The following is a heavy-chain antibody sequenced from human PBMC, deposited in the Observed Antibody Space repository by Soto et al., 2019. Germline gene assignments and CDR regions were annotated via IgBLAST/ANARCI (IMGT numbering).Heavy chain of an antibody. V-gene: IGHV3-33*01. CDR1: GFTFSSYG. J-gene: IGHJ4*02. D-gene: IGHD4-17*01. Sequence: QVQLVESGGGVVQPGRSLRLSCAASGFTFSSYGMHWVRQAPGKGLEWVAVIWYDGSNKYYADSVKGRFTISRDNSKNTLYLQMNSLRAEDTAVYYCARDSDYGGNSGLDYWGQGTLVTVSS. CDR3: ARDSDYGGNSGLDY. CDR2: IWYDGSNK.